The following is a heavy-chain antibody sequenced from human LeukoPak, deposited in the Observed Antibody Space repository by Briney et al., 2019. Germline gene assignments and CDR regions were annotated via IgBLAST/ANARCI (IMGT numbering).Heavy chain of an antibody. D-gene: IGHD4-23*01. Sequence: SETLTLTCTVSGGSISSGDYYWSWIRQPPGKGLEWIGYIYYSGSTYYNPSLKSRVTISVDTSKNQFSLKLSSVTAADTAVYYCAREVSRWPYYFDYWGQGTLVTFSS. CDR2: IYYSGST. J-gene: IGHJ4*02. CDR1: GGSISSGDYY. V-gene: IGHV4-30-4*01. CDR3: AREVSRWPYYFDY.